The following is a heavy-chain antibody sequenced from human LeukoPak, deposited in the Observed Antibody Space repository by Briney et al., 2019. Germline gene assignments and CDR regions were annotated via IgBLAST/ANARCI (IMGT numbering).Heavy chain of an antibody. J-gene: IGHJ5*02. D-gene: IGHD3-16*01. Sequence: ASVKVSCKTSGYSFTDYYMHWVRQAPGQGLEWMGWINPNSGGTSSAQKFQGRITMTRDTSITTVYMEVSWLTSDDTAIYYCARADRLHGGPYLIGPWGQGTLVPLPS. CDR2: INPNSGGT. CDR3: ARADRLHGGPYLIGP. V-gene: IGHV1-2*02. CDR1: GYSFTDYY.